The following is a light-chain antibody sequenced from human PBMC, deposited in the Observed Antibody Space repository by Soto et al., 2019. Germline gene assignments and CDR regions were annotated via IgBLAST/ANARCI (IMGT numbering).Light chain of an antibody. CDR3: QSYDSSLRAYV. J-gene: IGLJ1*01. CDR1: SSNFGAGND. Sequence: QSVLTQPPSVSGAPGQSVTISCTGSSSNFGAGNDVQWYQQLPGRAPKLLIFGNNNRPSGVPDRFSGSKSGTSASLAISGLQAEDEADYYCQSYDSSLRAYVFGTGTKVTVL. CDR2: GNN. V-gene: IGLV1-40*01.